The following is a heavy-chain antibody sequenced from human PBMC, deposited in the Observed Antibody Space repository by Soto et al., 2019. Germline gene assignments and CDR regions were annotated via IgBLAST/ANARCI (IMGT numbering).Heavy chain of an antibody. D-gene: IGHD1-26*01. V-gene: IGHV3-74*01. J-gene: IGHJ3*02. CDR3: ARDHKWELLQSAFDI. CDR1: GFTFSSYW. Sequence: GGSLRLSCAASGFTFSSYWMHWVRQAPGKGLVWVSRINSDGSSTSYADSVKGRFTISRDNAKNTLYLQMNSLRAEDTAVYYCARDHKWELLQSAFDIWGQGTMVTVSS. CDR2: INSDGSST.